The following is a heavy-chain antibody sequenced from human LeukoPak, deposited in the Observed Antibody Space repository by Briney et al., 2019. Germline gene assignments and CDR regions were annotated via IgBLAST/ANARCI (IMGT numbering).Heavy chain of an antibody. CDR1: GFTFSIHG. J-gene: IGHJ4*02. CDR3: AKGHATEPQYSSGWYDDFDF. Sequence: HPGRSLRLSCAASGFTFSIHGLHWVRQAPGKGPEWVAVVSHDGSHTYYGDSLKGRFTISRDQSKNTLYLQMNSLTPEDTAVYYCAKGHATEPQYSSGWYDDFDFWGQGTLVTVSS. D-gene: IGHD6-19*01. CDR2: VSHDGSHT. V-gene: IGHV3-30*18.